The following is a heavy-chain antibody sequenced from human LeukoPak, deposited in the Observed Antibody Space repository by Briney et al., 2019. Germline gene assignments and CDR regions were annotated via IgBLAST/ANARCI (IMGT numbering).Heavy chain of an antibody. CDR1: GFTFSDYY. CDR3: AREKSGILWFGELSDWFDP. D-gene: IGHD3-10*01. V-gene: IGHV3-11*04. Sequence: PGGSLRLSCAASGFTFSDYYMSWIRQAPGKGLEWVSYTSSSGSTIYYADSVKGRFTISRDNAKNSLYLQMNSLRAEDTAVYYCAREKSGILWFGELSDWFDPWGQGTLVTVSS. CDR2: TSSSGSTI. J-gene: IGHJ5*02.